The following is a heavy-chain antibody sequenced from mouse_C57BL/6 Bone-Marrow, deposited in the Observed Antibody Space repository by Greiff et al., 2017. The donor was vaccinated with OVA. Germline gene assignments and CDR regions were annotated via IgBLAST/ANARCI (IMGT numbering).Heavy chain of an antibody. CDR3: ARGGSCYYYAMDY. CDR2: IDPNSGGT. CDR1: GYTFTSYW. Sequence: VQLQQPGAELVKPGASVKLSCKASGYTFTSYWMHWVKQRPGRGLEWIGRIDPNSGGTTYNEKFKSKATLTVDKPSRTAYMPLSSLTSEDSAVYYWARGGSCYYYAMDYWGQGTSVTVSS. V-gene: IGHV1-72*01. J-gene: IGHJ4*01.